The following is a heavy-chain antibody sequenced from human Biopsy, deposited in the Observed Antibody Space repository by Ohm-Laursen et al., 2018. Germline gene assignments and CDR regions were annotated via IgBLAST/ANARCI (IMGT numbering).Heavy chain of an antibody. CDR3: ASVVLGPTNDAFDL. CDR2: IFNSANT. CDR1: GGSISSGGSY. D-gene: IGHD3-22*01. V-gene: IGHV4-31*01. Sequence: LSLTCAVSGGSISSGGSYWSWIRQRPGKGLEWIGYIFNSANTYYNPSLKNLITISGDTSKNQFSLKLNSVTAADTAVYYCASVVLGPTNDAFDLWGQETMVVVSS. J-gene: IGHJ3*01.